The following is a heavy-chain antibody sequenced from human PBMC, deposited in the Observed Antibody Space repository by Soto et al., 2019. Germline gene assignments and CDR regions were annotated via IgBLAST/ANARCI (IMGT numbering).Heavy chain of an antibody. CDR2: ISYDGRNN. V-gene: IGHV3-30*04. CDR1: GFTFSSYA. J-gene: IGHJ5*02. CDR3: ARGPPLWFGELLFARFDP. D-gene: IGHD3-10*01. Sequence: QVQLVESGGGVVQPGRSLRLSCAASGFTFSSYAMHWVRQAPGKGLERVAVISYDGRNNYYPDSVKGRFTISRDNSKNPLYLQMNSLRAEDTAVYYCARGPPLWFGELLFARFDPWGQGTLVTVSS.